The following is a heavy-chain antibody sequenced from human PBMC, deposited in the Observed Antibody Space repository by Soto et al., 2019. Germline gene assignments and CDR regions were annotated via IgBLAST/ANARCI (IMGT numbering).Heavy chain of an antibody. CDR3: ARGRQQLNYFDN. V-gene: IGHV3-33*01. D-gene: IGHD6-13*01. CDR2: IWYDGSNK. CDR1: GFTFSAYG. J-gene: IGHJ4*02. Sequence: QVQLVESGGGVVQPGRSLRLPCAASGFTFSAYGMHWVRQAPGKGLEWVAVIWYDGSNKYYAESVKGRFTISRDNSNNMLFLQMNSLRAEDTAVYFCARGRQQLNYFDNWGQGILVTVSS.